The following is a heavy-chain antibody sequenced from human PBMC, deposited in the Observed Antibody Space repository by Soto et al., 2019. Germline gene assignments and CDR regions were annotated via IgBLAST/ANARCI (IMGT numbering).Heavy chain of an antibody. V-gene: IGHV3-21*01. J-gene: IGHJ6*02. CDR3: ARGRGAAGTDSVQYYGMDV. D-gene: IGHD6-13*01. CDR1: GFTFSSYS. CDR2: ISSSSSYI. Sequence: EVQLVESGGGLVKPGGSLRLSCAASGFTFSSYSMNWVRQAPGQWLEWVSSISSSSSYIYYADSGKGRFTISSDNAKNSLYLQMNSLRAEDTAVYYCARGRGAAGTDSVQYYGMDVWGQGTTVTVSS.